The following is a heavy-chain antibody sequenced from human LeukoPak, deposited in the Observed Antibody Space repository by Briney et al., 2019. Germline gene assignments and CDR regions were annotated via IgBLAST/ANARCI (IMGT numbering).Heavy chain of an antibody. CDR1: GFTFSSYA. V-gene: IGHV3-23*01. CDR3: AKVERSLRFSFDY. Sequence: GGSLRLSCAASGFTFSSYAMSWVRQAPGEGLEWVSAISGSGGSTYYADSVKGRFTISRDNSKNTLYLQMNSLRAEDTAVYYCAKVERSLRFSFDYWGQGTLVTVSS. D-gene: IGHD5-12*01. J-gene: IGHJ4*02. CDR2: ISGSGGST.